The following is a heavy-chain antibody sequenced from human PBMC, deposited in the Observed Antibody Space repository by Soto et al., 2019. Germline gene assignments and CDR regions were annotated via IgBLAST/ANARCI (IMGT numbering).Heavy chain of an antibody. CDR2: IYYSGSS. V-gene: IGHV4-31*03. CDR3: ARNFWSGYYGDPFDY. CDR1: GGSISSGGYY. J-gene: IGHJ4*02. D-gene: IGHD3-3*01. Sequence: QVQLQESGPGLVKPSQTLSLTCTVSGGSISSGGYYWSWIRQHPGKGLEWIGYIYYSGSSYYNPSLKSRVTISVDTSKNQCSLKLSSVTAADTAVYYCARNFWSGYYGDPFDYWGQGTLVTVSS.